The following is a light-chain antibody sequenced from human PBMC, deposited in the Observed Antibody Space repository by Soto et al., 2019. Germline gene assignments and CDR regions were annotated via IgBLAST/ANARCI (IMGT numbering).Light chain of an antibody. Sequence: QSALAQPPSASGSPGQPVAISCTGTSSDVGGYNYVSWYQQHPGKAPKLMIYEVNKRPSGVPDRFSGSKSGNTASLTVSGLQAEDEADYYCSSYTSSRTYVFGTGT. J-gene: IGLJ1*01. CDR2: EVN. V-gene: IGLV2-8*01. CDR3: SSYTSSRTYV. CDR1: SSDVGGYNY.